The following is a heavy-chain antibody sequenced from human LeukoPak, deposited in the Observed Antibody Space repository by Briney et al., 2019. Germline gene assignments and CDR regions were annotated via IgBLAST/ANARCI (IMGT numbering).Heavy chain of an antibody. CDR1: GFTFTSHW. CDR3: ASGSGWVQIY. CDR2: IKQDGSEK. J-gene: IGHJ4*02. D-gene: IGHD5-24*01. V-gene: IGHV3-7*01. Sequence: GGSLRLSCAASGFTFTSHWMNWVRQAPGKALEWVANIKQDGSEKYYVDSVKGRFTISRDNAKNSLYLQMNSLRAEDTAVYYCASGSGWVQIYWGQGILVTVSS.